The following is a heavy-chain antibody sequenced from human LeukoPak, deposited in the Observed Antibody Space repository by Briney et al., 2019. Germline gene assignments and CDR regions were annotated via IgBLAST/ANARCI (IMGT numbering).Heavy chain of an antibody. CDR3: AKDIGSSGQHGMDV. CDR1: GFTFDDYA. V-gene: IGHV3-9*01. D-gene: IGHD6-19*01. Sequence: GGSLRLSCAASGFTFDDYAMHWVRQARGKGLEWVSGISWNSGSIGYADSVKGRFTISRDNAKNSLYLQMNSLRAEDTALYYCAKDIGSSGQHGMDVWGQGTTVTVSS. CDR2: ISWNSGSI. J-gene: IGHJ6*02.